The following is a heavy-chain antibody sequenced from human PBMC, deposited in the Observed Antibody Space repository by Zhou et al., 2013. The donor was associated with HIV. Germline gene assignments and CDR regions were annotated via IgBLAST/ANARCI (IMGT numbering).Heavy chain of an antibody. D-gene: IGHD4-17*01. V-gene: IGHV1-69*04. Sequence: QVQLVQSGAEVKKPGSSVKVSCKASGGTFSSYAISWVRQAPGQGLEWMGRIIPILGIANYAQKFQGRVTITADKSTSTAYMELSSLRSEDTAVYYCARSARTTDYGDYGALDPWGQGTLVTVSS. CDR1: GGTFSSYA. CDR3: ARSARTTDYGDYGALDP. CDR2: IIPILGIA. J-gene: IGHJ5*02.